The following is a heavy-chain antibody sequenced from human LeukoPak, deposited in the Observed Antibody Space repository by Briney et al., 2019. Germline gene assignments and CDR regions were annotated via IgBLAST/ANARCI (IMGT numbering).Heavy chain of an antibody. D-gene: IGHD6-13*01. V-gene: IGHV1-46*01. Sequence: GASVKVSCKASGYTFTSYYMHWVRQAPGQGLEWMGIINPSGGSTSYAQKFQGRVTMTRDTSTSTVYMELSSLRSEDTAVYYCARESSAAGSINYYYYMDVWGKGTTVTVSS. CDR2: INPSGGST. CDR1: GYTFTSYY. J-gene: IGHJ6*03. CDR3: ARESSAAGSINYYYYMDV.